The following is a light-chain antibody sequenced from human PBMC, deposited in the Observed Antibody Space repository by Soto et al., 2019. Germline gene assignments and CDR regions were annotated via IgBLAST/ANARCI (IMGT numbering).Light chain of an antibody. Sequence: EIVLTQSPGTISVSPGERVTLSCRASQTITASYLAWYHQSPGQAPRVLIYGISIRAPGIPDRFSGSGSGSEFTLTIDSLESEDFGVFFCHQYGSKPYTFGQGT. CDR1: QTITASY. CDR3: HQYGSKPYT. J-gene: IGKJ2*01. V-gene: IGKV3-20*01. CDR2: GIS.